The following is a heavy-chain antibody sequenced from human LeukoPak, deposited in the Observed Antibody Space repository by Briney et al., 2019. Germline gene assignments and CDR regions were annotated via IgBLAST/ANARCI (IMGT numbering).Heavy chain of an antibody. CDR3: ARDVGGDFYFDY. D-gene: IGHD3-16*01. Sequence: SETLSLTCTVSGGSISSYYWSWIRRPPGKGLEWIGYIYYSGSTNYNPSLKSRVTISVDTSKNQFSLKLSSVTAADTAVYYCARDVGGDFYFDYWGQGTLVTVSS. V-gene: IGHV4-59*01. CDR2: IYYSGST. CDR1: GGSISSYY. J-gene: IGHJ4*02.